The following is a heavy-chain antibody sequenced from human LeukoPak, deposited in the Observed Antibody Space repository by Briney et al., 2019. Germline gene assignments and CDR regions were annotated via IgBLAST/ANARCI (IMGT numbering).Heavy chain of an antibody. V-gene: IGHV3-66*01. D-gene: IGHD3-10*01. J-gene: IGHJ4*02. CDR2: NYTDGRT. CDR1: GFTVTSNY. Sequence: GGSLRLSCAASGFTVTSNYMSWVRQTPGQGRLEWVSVNYTDGRTFYTGSVTGRFTLSRDNSKNTLYLQMNSLRAEDTAVYYCARGQIYGTGSYFFDHWGQGTLVTVSS. CDR3: ARGQIYGTGSYFFDH.